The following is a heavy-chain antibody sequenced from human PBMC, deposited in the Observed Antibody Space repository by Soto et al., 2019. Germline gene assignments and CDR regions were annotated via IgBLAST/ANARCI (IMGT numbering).Heavy chain of an antibody. CDR3: ATLVWSQLPNNFAS. Sequence: EVQLLESGGGLVQPGGSLRLSCAASGFTFSSYAMSWVRQAPGKGLEWVSGISSNVVTTYYADSVKGRFTISRDNSKSTLYRQLNNRRAENRALYYCATLVWSQLPNNFASWGQGPLVTVSS. D-gene: IGHD3-3*01. CDR1: GFTFSSYA. CDR2: ISSNVVTT. J-gene: IGHJ4*02. V-gene: IGHV3-23*01.